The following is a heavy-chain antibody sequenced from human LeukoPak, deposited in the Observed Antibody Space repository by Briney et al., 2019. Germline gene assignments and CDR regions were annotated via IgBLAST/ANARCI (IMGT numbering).Heavy chain of an antibody. CDR1: GVSISSSNSY. D-gene: IGHD3-10*01. Sequence: PSETLSLTCTVSGVSISSSNSYWGWIRQPPGKGLEWIGSIYYSGNTYYNASLKSQVSVSIDTSKNQFSLKLSSVTAADTAVYYCARRFLYYGSPRGNYFDYWGQGTLVTVSS. CDR2: IYYSGNT. CDR3: ARRFLYYGSPRGNYFDY. V-gene: IGHV4-39*01. J-gene: IGHJ4*02.